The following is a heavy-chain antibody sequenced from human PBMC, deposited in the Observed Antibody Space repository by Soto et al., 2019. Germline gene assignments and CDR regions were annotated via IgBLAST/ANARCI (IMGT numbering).Heavy chain of an antibody. D-gene: IGHD5-18*01. CDR2: ITSSGRTM. CDR1: GFTFSSFE. J-gene: IGHJ4*02. Sequence: PGGSRRLSCAASGFTFSSFEMNWVRQAPGRGLEWIAFITSSGRTMSYADSVKGRFTISRDNAGNSLSLQMNTLRAEDTAIYYCVRQAFSYSYSHPYFFDYWGQGALVTVSS. V-gene: IGHV3-48*03. CDR3: VRQAFSYSYSHPYFFDY.